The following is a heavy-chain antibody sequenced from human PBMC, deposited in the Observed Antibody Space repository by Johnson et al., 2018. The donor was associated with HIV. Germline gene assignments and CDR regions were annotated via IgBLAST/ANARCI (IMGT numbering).Heavy chain of an antibody. CDR1: GFTFRNYD. Sequence: VQLVESGGGVVQPGGSLRLSCAASGFTFRNYDMHWVRQVPGNGLEWVSAIGTAGDTYYPGSVKGRFTISRDNARNSLYLQMNSLRAEDTAVYYCTSGKSWLAVDAFDIWGQGTMVTVSS. V-gene: IGHV3-13*01. CDR2: IGTAGDT. CDR3: TSGKSWLAVDAFDI. D-gene: IGHD6-19*01. J-gene: IGHJ3*02.